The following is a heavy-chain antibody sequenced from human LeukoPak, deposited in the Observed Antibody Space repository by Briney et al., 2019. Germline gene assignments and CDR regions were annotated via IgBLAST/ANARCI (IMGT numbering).Heavy chain of an antibody. Sequence: GGSLRLSCAASGFTFSIYAMSWVRQAPGKGLEWVSSISSSSSYIYYADSVKGRFTISRDNAKNSLYLQMNSLRAEDTAVYYCARDTAMAPDFGGQGTLVTVSS. CDR2: ISSSSSYI. V-gene: IGHV3-21*01. CDR3: ARDTAMAPDF. J-gene: IGHJ4*02. CDR1: GFTFSIYA. D-gene: IGHD5-18*01.